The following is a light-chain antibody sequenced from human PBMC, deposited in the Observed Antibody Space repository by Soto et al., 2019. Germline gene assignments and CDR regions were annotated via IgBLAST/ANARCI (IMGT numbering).Light chain of an antibody. Sequence: QLVLTQPPSASGTPGQRVTISCSGSSSNIGKNTANWFQQVPGTAPKLLIHGDHQRPSGVPDRFSGSKSGTSASLAISGLQSDDETDYFCAAWDDRLNGWVFGGGTKVTVL. CDR1: SSNIGKNT. CDR2: GDH. J-gene: IGLJ3*02. CDR3: AAWDDRLNGWV. V-gene: IGLV1-44*01.